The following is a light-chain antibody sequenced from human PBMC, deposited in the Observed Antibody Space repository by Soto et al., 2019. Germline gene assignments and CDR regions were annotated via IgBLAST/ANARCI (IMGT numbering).Light chain of an antibody. CDR1: QSVSSN. CDR3: QQYNTWPPWT. CDR2: GAS. J-gene: IGKJ1*01. Sequence: EIVMMQSPATLSVSPGERATLSCRASQSVSSNLAWYQQKSDQAPRLLIYGASIMATGIPARFRGRGSGTEYTLTISSLQSEDFAVYYCQQYNTWPPWTFGQGTKVEIK. V-gene: IGKV3D-15*01.